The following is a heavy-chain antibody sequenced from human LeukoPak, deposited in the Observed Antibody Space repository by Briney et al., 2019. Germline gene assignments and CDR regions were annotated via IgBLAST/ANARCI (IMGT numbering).Heavy chain of an antibody. CDR1: GFNFSGYA. CDR2: ISGSGGST. V-gene: IGHV3-23*01. Sequence: GGSLRLSCAASGFNFSGYAMSWIRQAPGKGLEWVSAISGSGGSTYYADSVKGRFTISRDNSKNTLYLQMNSLTAEDTAVYDCAKYQGRAPVSYFDYGEQRILVTVSS. J-gene: IGHJ4*02. CDR3: AKYQGRAPVSYFDY. D-gene: IGHD4-11*01.